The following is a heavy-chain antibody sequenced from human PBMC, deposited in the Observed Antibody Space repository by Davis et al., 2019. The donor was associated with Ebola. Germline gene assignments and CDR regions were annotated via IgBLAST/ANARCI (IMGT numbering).Heavy chain of an antibody. CDR2: IRYDGSNK. J-gene: IGHJ6*02. CDR3: AKDLGIVVVVASSYGMDV. CDR1: GFTFSSYW. V-gene: IGHV3-30*02. D-gene: IGHD2-15*01. Sequence: GESLKISCAASGFTFSSYWMSWVRQAPGKGLEWVAFIRYDGSNKYYADSVKGRFTISRDNSKNTLYLQMNSLRAEDTAVYYCAKDLGIVVVVASSYGMDVWGQGTTVTVSS.